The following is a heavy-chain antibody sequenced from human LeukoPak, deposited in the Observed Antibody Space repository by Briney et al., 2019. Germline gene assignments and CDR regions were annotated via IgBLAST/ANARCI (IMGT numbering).Heavy chain of an antibody. V-gene: IGHV4-31*03. CDR2: IYYSGST. Sequence: SQTLSLTCTVSGGSISSGGYYWSWIRQHPGKGLEWIGYIYYSGSTYYNPSLKSRVTISVDTSKNQFSLKLSSVTAADTAVYYCARACGSGSPSADVWGQGTTVTVSS. D-gene: IGHD3-10*01. J-gene: IGHJ6*02. CDR1: GGSISSGGYY. CDR3: ARACGSGSPSADV.